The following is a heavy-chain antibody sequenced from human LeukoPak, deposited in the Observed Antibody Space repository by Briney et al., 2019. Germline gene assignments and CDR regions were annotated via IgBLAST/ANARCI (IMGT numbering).Heavy chain of an antibody. CDR2: MKEDGSEK. J-gene: IGHJ4*02. CDR1: GFIFSNYW. V-gene: IGHV3-7*03. CDR3: ARARDIDF. D-gene: IGHD5-24*01. Sequence: GGSLRLSCAASGFIFSNYWMTWVRQAQGKGLEWVASMKEDGSEKYYVASVRGRFTISRDNAENSLHLQMNSLRAEDTAVYYCARARDIDFWGQGTLVTVSS.